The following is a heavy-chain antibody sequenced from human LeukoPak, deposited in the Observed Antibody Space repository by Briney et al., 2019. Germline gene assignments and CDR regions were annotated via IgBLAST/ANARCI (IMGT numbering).Heavy chain of an antibody. CDR1: GYTFTCYD. V-gene: IGHV1-8*01. Sequence: ASVKVSCKASGYTFTCYDINWVRQATGQGLEWMGWMKPNSGNTGYAQKFQGRVTMTRNTSISTAYMELSSLRSEDTAVYYCARVKPDYYDSSGYGYWGQGTLVTVSS. J-gene: IGHJ4*02. CDR3: ARVKPDYYDSSGYGY. D-gene: IGHD3-22*01. CDR2: MKPNSGNT.